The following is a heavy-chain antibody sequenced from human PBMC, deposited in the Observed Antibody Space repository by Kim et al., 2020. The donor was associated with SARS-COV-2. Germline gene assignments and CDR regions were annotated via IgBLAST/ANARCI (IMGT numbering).Heavy chain of an antibody. CDR1: GGSIGSYY. CDR3: ARGGPDYGYDFES. D-gene: IGHD4-17*01. V-gene: IGHV4-59*01. J-gene: IGHJ4*02. CDR2: IYYSGST. Sequence: SETLSLTCTVSGGSIGSYYWSWIRQPPGKGLEWIGYIYYSGSTNYNPSLKSRVTISVDTSKNQFSLSLNSVTAADTAVYYCARGGPDYGYDFESWGQGTL.